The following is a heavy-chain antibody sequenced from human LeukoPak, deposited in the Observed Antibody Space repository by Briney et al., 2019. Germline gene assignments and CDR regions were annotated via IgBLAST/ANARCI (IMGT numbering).Heavy chain of an antibody. Sequence: QAGGSLRLSCAASGFTFSSYGMHWVRQAPGKGLEWVAVIWYDGSNKYYADSVKGRFTISRDNSKNTLYLQMNSLRDEDTAVYYCARDRDGMDVWGQGTTVTVSS. CDR1: GFTFSSYG. CDR3: ARDRDGMDV. J-gene: IGHJ6*02. V-gene: IGHV3-33*01. CDR2: IWYDGSNK.